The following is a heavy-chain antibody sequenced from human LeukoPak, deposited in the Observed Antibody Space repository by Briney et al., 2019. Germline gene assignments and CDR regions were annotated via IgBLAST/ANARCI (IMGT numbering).Heavy chain of an antibody. D-gene: IGHD3-16*01. V-gene: IGHV3-21*01. CDR3: ARDRQSGGEIR. CDR2: ISSSSSYI. J-gene: IGHJ4*02. CDR1: GFTFSSYS. Sequence: GGSLRLSCAASGFTFSSYSMNWVRQAPGKGLEWVSSISSSSSYIYYADSVKGRFTISRDNAKNSLYLQMNSLRAEDTAVYYCARDRQSGGEIRWGQGTLVTVSS.